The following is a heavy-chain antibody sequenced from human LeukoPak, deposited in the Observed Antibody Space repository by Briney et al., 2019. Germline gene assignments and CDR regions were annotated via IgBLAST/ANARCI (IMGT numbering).Heavy chain of an antibody. J-gene: IGHJ4*02. CDR2: IRSKAYGGTT. CDR1: GFTFGDYA. V-gene: IGHV3-49*04. CDR3: TRVVGMVRRQDY. Sequence: QTGGSLRLSCTASGFTFGDYAMSWVRQAPGKGLEWVGFIRSKAYGGTTEYAASVKGRFTISRDDSKSIAYLQMNSLKTEDTAVYYCTRVVGMVRRQDYWGQGTLVTVSS. D-gene: IGHD3-10*01.